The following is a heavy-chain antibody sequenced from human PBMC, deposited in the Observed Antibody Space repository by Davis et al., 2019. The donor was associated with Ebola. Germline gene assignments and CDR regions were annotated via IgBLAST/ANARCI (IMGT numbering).Heavy chain of an antibody. CDR3: AACRGDYGMDV. CDR2: IPYDGKDI. V-gene: IGHV3-30*03. CDR1: GFTFSSYG. Sequence: PGGSLRLSCAASGFTFSSYGMHWVRQAPGKGLEWVAVIPYDGKDISYAESVRGRFTISRHNSKNTLYLQMNSLRAEDTAVYYCAACRGDYGMDVWGQGTTVTVSS. D-gene: IGHD2-15*01. J-gene: IGHJ6*02.